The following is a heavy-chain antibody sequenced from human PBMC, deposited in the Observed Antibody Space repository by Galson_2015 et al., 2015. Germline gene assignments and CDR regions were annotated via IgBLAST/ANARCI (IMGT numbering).Heavy chain of an antibody. Sequence: SLRLSCAASRFTFSDYAMSWVRQAPGKGPEWVSTISGSGGTIYYADSVKGRFTISRDNSKNTLVLQMNSLRGEDTAVYYCAKGYSGYKRNVLDYWGQGTLLTVSS. CDR1: RFTFSDYA. CDR3: AKGYSGYKRNVLDY. V-gene: IGHV3-23*01. J-gene: IGHJ4*02. D-gene: IGHD5-12*01. CDR2: ISGSGGTI.